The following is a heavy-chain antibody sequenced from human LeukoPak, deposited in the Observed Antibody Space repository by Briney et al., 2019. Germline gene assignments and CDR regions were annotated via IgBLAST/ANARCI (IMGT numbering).Heavy chain of an antibody. J-gene: IGHJ6*02. CDR3: ARDPHGAVAGTGYYYYYGMDV. D-gene: IGHD6-19*01. CDR1: GYTFTGYY. Sequence: GASVKVSCKASGYTFTGYYLHWVRQAPGQGLEWMGWINPNSGGTNYAQKFQGRVTMTGDTSTSTVYMELSSLRSEDTAVYYCARDPHGAVAGTGYYYYYGMDVWGQGTTVTVSS. V-gene: IGHV1-2*02. CDR2: INPNSGGT.